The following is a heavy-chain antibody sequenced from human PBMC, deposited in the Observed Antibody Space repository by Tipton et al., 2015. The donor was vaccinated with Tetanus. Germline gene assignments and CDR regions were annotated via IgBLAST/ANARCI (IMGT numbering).Heavy chain of an antibody. CDR1: GDSIRSGSHY. D-gene: IGHD3/OR15-3a*01. V-gene: IGHV4-31*03. Sequence: TLSLTCNVSGDSIRSGSHYWNWIRQPPGKGLEWIGYIYYTGTTYYNPSLKSRVSISVDTSRNQFSLKLSSLTAADTAVYYCARSARGAGTGLAPAAFDIWGPGTMVTVSS. J-gene: IGHJ3*02. CDR2: IYYTGTT. CDR3: ARSARGAGTGLAPAAFDI.